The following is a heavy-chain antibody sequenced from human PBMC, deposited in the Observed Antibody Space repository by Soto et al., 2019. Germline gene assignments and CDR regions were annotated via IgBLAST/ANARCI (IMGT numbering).Heavy chain of an antibody. V-gene: IGHV3-30-3*01. Sequence: GGSLRLSCAASGFTLSGYAMHWVRQAPGKGLEWVAIISNDGTNKHYADSVRGRFTISRDTSKNSLYLEMHSLRPEDTAVFYCARDGGIRGLWLGPDYWGQGTQVTVSS. J-gene: IGHJ4*02. CDR1: GFTLSGYA. CDR3: ARDGGIRGLWLGPDY. CDR2: ISNDGTNK. D-gene: IGHD5-18*01.